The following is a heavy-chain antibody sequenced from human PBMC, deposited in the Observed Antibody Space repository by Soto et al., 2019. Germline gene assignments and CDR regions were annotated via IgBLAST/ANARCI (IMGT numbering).Heavy chain of an antibody. Sequence: PSETLSLTCTVSGGSVSSYYWSWIRQPPGKGLEWIAYIYYSGSTKYNPSLKSRVTMPVDTSNNQFSLKVSSVTAADTAVYYCARHSNRNYGLYYFDYWGLGALVTVSS. CDR2: IYYSGST. CDR3: ARHSNRNYGLYYFDY. J-gene: IGHJ4*02. V-gene: IGHV4-59*08. D-gene: IGHD4-4*01. CDR1: GGSVSSYY.